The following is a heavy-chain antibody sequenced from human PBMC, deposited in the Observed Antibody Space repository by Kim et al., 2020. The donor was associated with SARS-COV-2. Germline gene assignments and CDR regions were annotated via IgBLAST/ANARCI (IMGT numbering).Heavy chain of an antibody. CDR2: ISYDGSNK. CDR3: ARAGDYYGSGSQSYFDY. V-gene: IGHV3-30*04. CDR1: GFTFSSYA. D-gene: IGHD3-10*01. Sequence: GGSLRLSCAASGFTFSSYAMHWVRQAPGKGLEWVAVISYDGSNKYYADSVKGRFTISRDNSKNTLYLQMNSLRAEDTAVYYCARAGDYYGSGSQSYFDY. J-gene: IGHJ4*01.